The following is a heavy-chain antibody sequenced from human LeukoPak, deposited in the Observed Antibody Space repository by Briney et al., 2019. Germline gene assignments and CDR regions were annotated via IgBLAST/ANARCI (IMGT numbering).Heavy chain of an antibody. CDR3: ARRYCTSTSCSYFDY. CDR2: IRLDGSNK. Sequence: GGSLRLSCAASGFTFSSYGMHWVRQAPGKGLEWVAFIRLDGSNKYYADSVKGRFTISRDNSKNTLYLQMNSLRAEDTAVYYCARRYCTSTSCSYFDYWGQGTLVTVSS. D-gene: IGHD2-2*01. CDR1: GFTFSSYG. V-gene: IGHV3-30*02. J-gene: IGHJ4*02.